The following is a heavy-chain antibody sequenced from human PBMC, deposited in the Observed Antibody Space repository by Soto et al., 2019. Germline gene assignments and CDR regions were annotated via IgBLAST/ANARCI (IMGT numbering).Heavy chain of an antibody. D-gene: IGHD2-21*02. Sequence: QVQLVQSGAEVKKPGSSVKVSCKASGGTFSSYTISWVRQAPGQGLEWMGRIIPILGIANYAQKFQGRVTLTADQATSTDYMALSSLRSEDTAVYYCAGAAGVTAILMSEGRGIDPWGQGTLVTVSS. J-gene: IGHJ5*02. V-gene: IGHV1-69*02. CDR2: IIPILGIA. CDR3: AGAAGVTAILMSEGRGIDP. CDR1: GGTFSSYT.